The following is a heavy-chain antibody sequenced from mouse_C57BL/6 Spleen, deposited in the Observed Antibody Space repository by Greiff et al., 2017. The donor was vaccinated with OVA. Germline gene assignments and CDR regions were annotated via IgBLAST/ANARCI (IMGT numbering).Heavy chain of an antibody. J-gene: IGHJ4*01. CDR3: ARHGYYPYYAMDY. CDR2: IYPGSGST. Sequence: QVQLQQPGAELVKPGASVKMSCKASGYTFTSYWITWVKQRPGQGLEWIGDIYPGSGSTNYNEKFKSKATLTVDTSSSTAYMQLSSLTSEDSAVYYCARHGYYPYYAMDYWGQGTSVTVSS. V-gene: IGHV1-55*01. CDR1: GYTFTSYW. D-gene: IGHD2-3*01.